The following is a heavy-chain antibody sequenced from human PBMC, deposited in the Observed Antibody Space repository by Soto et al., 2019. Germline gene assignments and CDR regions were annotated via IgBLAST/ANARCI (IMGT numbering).Heavy chain of an antibody. V-gene: IGHV3-23*01. CDR1: GFTFIDYP. CDR3: AKLMEVADSWDGFDI. J-gene: IGHJ3*02. CDR2: ITGGGAIS. Sequence: VSLRLSCSGSGFTFIDYPISCVLQSPGKGLECVSGITGGGAISNYADPVKGRFTISRDNSRNTLYLQLNSLRAEDTAVYYCAKLMEVADSWDGFDIWGQRTMV. D-gene: IGHD6-19*01.